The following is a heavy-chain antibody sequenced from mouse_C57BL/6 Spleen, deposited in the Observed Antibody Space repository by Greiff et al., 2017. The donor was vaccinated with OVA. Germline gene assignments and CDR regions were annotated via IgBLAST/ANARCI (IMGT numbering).Heavy chain of an antibody. D-gene: IGHD1-1*01. V-gene: IGHV1-72*01. CDR2: IDPNSGGT. CDR3: ARRITTVVATDYAMDY. Sequence: VQLQQPGAELVRPVSSVKLSCKASGYTFTSYWMHWVKQRPGRGLEWIGRIDPNSGGTKYNEKFKSKATLTVDKPSSTAYMQLSSLTSEDSAVYYCARRITTVVATDYAMDYWGQGTSVTVSS. J-gene: IGHJ4*01. CDR1: GYTFTSYW.